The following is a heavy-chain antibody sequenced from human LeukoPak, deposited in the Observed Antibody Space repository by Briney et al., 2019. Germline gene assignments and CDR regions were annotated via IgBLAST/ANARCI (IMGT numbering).Heavy chain of an antibody. J-gene: IGHJ3*02. D-gene: IGHD5-24*01. CDR1: GFPFSSYD. CDR3: ARIDGSDAFDI. Sequence: GSLRLSCAASGFPFSSYDMHWVRQATGKGLEWVSAIGTAGDTYYPGSVKGRFTISRENAKNSLYLQMNSLRAGDTAVYYCARIDGSDAFDIWGQGTMVTVSS. V-gene: IGHV3-13*01. CDR2: IGTAGDT.